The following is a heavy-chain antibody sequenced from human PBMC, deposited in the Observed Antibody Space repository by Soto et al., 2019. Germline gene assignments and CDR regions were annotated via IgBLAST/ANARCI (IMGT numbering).Heavy chain of an antibody. Sequence: RLSWAASEGKCISYAMSWVRQAQGKGLEWVSAISGSGGSTYYADSVKGRFTISRDNSKSTLYLQMNSLRAEDTAVYYCAKDRRAGWFPYDAFDIWGQGTMVPV. CDR1: EGKCISYA. CDR3: AKDRRAGWFPYDAFDI. D-gene: IGHD2-15*01. CDR2: ISGSGGST. J-gene: IGHJ3*02. V-gene: IGHV3-23*01.